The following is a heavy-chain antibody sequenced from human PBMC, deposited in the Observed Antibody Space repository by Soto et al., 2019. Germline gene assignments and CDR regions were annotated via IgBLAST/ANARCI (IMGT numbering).Heavy chain of an antibody. CDR2: ISYDGSNK. D-gene: IGHD3-22*01. J-gene: IGHJ6*02. Sequence: GGSLRLSCAASGFTFSSYAMHWVRQAPGKGLEWVAVISYDGSNKYYADSVKGRFTISRDNSKNTLYLQMNSLRAEDTAVYYCARNRGAHDSSGYYYYGMDVWGQGTTVTVSS. CDR3: ARNRGAHDSSGYYYYGMDV. CDR1: GFTFSSYA. V-gene: IGHV3-30-3*01.